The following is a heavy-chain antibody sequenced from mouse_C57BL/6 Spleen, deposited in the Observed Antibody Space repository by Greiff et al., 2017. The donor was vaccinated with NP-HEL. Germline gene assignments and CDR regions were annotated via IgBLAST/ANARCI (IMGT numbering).Heavy chain of an antibody. J-gene: IGHJ1*03. CDR2: IDPSDSAT. Sequence: QVQLQQPGAELVRPGSSVKLSCKASGYTFTSYWMHWVKQRPIQGLEWIGNIDPSDSATHYNQKFKDKATLTVDKSSSTAYMQLSSLTSEDSAVYYCARRGYRYFDVWGTGTTVTVSS. CDR1: GYTFTSYW. V-gene: IGHV1-52*01. D-gene: IGHD3-2*02. CDR3: ARRGYRYFDV.